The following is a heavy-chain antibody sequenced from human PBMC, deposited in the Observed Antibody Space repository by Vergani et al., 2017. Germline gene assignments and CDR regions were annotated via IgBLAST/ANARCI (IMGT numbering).Heavy chain of an antibody. Sequence: QVQLVQSGAEVKKPGASVKVSCKASGYTFTGYYMHWVRQAPGQGLEWMGWISAYNGNTNYAQKLQGRVTMTTDTSTSTAYMELRSLRSDDTAVYYCARLFYYDSSGAVLDYWGQGTLVTVSS. CDR1: GYTFTGYY. CDR3: ARLFYYDSSGAVLDY. V-gene: IGHV1-18*04. J-gene: IGHJ4*02. CDR2: ISAYNGNT. D-gene: IGHD3-22*01.